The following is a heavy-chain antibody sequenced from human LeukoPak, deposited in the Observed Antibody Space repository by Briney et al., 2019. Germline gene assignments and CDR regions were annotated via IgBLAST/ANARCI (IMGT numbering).Heavy chain of an antibody. CDR3: ARPGEGDNWNPWVV. D-gene: IGHD1-20*01. J-gene: IGHJ4*02. Sequence: PGGSLRLSCAASGFAFSSYAMTWVRQAPGKGLEWVSSISVNGGTTYYADSVKGRFTISRDSSKNTLYLQMNSLRAEDTAVYYCARPGEGDNWNPWVVWGQGTLVTVSS. CDR1: GFAFSSYA. CDR2: ISVNGGTT. V-gene: IGHV3-23*01.